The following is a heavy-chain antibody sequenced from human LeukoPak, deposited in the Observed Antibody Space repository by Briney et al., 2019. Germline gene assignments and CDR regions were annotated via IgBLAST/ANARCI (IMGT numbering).Heavy chain of an antibody. V-gene: IGHV3-33*06. CDR1: GITLSNYG. D-gene: IGHD3-22*01. CDR3: AKAYSSYDLPLDR. Sequence: GGSLRLSCAVSGITLSNYGMSWVRQAPGKGLEWVAVIWYDGSNKSYADSVKGRFSVSRDNSKNTLFLQMNSLRAEDTAVYYCAKAYSSYDLPLDRWVQGTLVTVSS. J-gene: IGHJ5*02. CDR2: IWYDGSNK.